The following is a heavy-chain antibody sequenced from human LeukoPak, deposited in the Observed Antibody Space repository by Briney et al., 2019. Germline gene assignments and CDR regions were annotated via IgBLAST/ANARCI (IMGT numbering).Heavy chain of an antibody. CDR2: ISSSSSYI. V-gene: IGHV3-21*01. J-gene: IGHJ3*02. CDR3: ARDREGHRFDACDM. Sequence: PGGSLRLPPAACGFTFRSYSLHWVRQAPGKGLEWVSSISSSSSYIYYADSVKGRFTISRDNAKNSLYLQMNSLRAEDTAVYYCARDREGHRFDACDMWRQGTMVTVSS. CDR1: GFTFRSYS. D-gene: IGHD1-26*01.